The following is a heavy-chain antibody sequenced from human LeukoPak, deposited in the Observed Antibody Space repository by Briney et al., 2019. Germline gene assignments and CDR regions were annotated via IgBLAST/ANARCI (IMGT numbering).Heavy chain of an antibody. CDR3: AKDPHLWPDAFDI. CDR1: GFTFSSYV. V-gene: IGHV3-23*01. CDR2: ISGSGGST. Sequence: GGSLRLSCAASGFTFSSYVMSWVRQAPGKGLEWVSAISGSGGSTYYADSVKGRFTISRDNSKNTLYLQMNSLRAEDTAVYYCAKDPHLWPDAFDIWGQGTMVTVSS. D-gene: IGHD3-10*01. J-gene: IGHJ3*02.